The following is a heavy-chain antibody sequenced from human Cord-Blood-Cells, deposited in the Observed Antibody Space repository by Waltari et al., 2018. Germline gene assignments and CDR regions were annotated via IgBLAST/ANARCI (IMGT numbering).Heavy chain of an antibody. CDR3: AKDEGITIFGVVIINGMDV. Sequence: FTFSSYGMHWVRQAPGKGLEWVAVISYDGSNKYYADSVKGRFTISRDNSKNTLYLQMNSLRAEDTAVYYCAKDEGITIFGVVIINGMDVWGQGTTVTVSS. CDR1: FTFSSYG. J-gene: IGHJ6*02. D-gene: IGHD3-3*01. V-gene: IGHV3-30*18. CDR2: ISYDGSNK.